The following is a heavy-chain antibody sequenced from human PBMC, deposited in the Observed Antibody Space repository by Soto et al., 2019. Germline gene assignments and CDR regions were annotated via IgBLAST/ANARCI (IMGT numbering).Heavy chain of an antibody. CDR2: ISSSGSTI. V-gene: IGHV3-48*03. Sequence: EVQLVESGGGLVQPGGSLRLSSAASGFTFSSYEMNWVRQAPGKGLEWVSYISSSGSTIYYADSVKGRFTISRDNAKNSLYLQMNSLRAEDTAVYYCARGLPRYFDLWGRGTLVTVSS. CDR3: ARGLPRYFDL. D-gene: IGHD2-15*01. CDR1: GFTFSSYE. J-gene: IGHJ2*01.